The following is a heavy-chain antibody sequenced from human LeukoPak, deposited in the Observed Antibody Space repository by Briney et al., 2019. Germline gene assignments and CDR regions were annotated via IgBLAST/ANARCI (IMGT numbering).Heavy chain of an antibody. CDR3: ARVEYCTKGVCINFDL. J-gene: IGHJ4*02. V-gene: IGHV1-2*02. D-gene: IGHD2-8*01. CDR2: INPNSGGT. Sequence: ASLKVSCKASGYTFTGPYIHWMRQAPGQGLEWMGWINPNSGGTKYAQKFQGRVTVTRDTSTSTAYMAVSGLRADDTAAYYCARVEYCTKGVCINFDLWGQGTLVTVSS. CDR1: GYTFTGPY.